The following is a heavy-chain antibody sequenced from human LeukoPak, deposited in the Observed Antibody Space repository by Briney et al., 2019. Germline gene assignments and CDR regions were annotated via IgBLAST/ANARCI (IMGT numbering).Heavy chain of an antibody. J-gene: IGHJ4*02. CDR1: GFTFSSFA. CDR2: LSDSGSST. V-gene: IGHV3-23*01. D-gene: IGHD2-15*01. CDR3: AKAPVTSCRGAFCYPFDY. Sequence: PGGSLRLSCAASGFTFSSFAMSWVRQAPGKGLEWVSALSDSGSSTYYADSVKGRFTISRDTSRSTLYLQMNSLRAEAAAVYYCAKAPVTSCRGAFCYPFDYWGQGTLVTVSS.